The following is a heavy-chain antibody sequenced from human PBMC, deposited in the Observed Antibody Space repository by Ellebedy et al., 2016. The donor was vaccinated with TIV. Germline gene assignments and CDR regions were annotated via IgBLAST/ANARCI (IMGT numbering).Heavy chain of an antibody. CDR1: GFNFNNNW. CDR3: ARDGFYGMDV. J-gene: IGHJ6*02. V-gene: IGHV3-74*01. Sequence: GESLKISCAASGFNFNNNWMHWVRQAPGRGLVWVSRILIDGTANYADAVRGRFTISKDSAKKTLYLEMNRLRDEDTAVYYCARDGFYGMDVWGHGTTVIVSS. CDR2: ILIDGTA.